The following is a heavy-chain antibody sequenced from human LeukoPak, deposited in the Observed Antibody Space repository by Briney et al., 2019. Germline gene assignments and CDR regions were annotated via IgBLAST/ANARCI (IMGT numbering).Heavy chain of an antibody. CDR2: IYYSGST. CDR3: ASHYYDSSGYYPFDY. Sequence: SSETLSLTCTVSGGSISSYDWSWIRQPPGKGLEWVGYIYYSGSTNYNPSLKSRVTMSVDTSKNQFSLKLSSVTAADTAVYYCASHYYDSSGYYPFDYWGQGTLVTVSS. V-gene: IGHV4-59*01. D-gene: IGHD3-22*01. J-gene: IGHJ4*02. CDR1: GGSISSYD.